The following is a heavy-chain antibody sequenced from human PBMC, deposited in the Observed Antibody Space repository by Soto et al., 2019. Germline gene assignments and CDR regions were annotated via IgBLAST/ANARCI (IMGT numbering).Heavy chain of an antibody. Sequence: PSETLSLTCAVYGGSFRDYYWSWVRQPTGKGLEWIGQINHSGSTNYNPSLKSRVTISVDTSKNQFSLKLSSVTAADTAVYYCARTSRFDSWGQGTLVTVS. D-gene: IGHD6-6*01. CDR2: INHSGST. V-gene: IGHV4-34*01. CDR1: GGSFRDYY. J-gene: IGHJ4*02. CDR3: ARTSRFDS.